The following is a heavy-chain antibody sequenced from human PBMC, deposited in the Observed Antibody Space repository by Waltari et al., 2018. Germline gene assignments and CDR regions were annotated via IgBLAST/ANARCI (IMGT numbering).Heavy chain of an antibody. D-gene: IGHD2-15*01. CDR1: GGSFSGYY. J-gene: IGHJ6*02. CDR3: ARGRYCSGGSCYPYYYYYGMDV. V-gene: IGHV4-34*01. CDR2: INHSGST. Sequence: QVQLQQWGAGLLKPSETLSLTCAVYGGSFSGYYWSWIRQPPGKGLGWIGEINHSGSTNYHPSLTSRVTISVDTSKNQFSLKLSSVTAADTAVYYCARGRYCSGGSCYPYYYYYGMDVWGQGTTVTVSS.